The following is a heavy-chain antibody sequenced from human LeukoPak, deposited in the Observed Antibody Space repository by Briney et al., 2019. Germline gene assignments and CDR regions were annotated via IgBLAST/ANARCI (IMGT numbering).Heavy chain of an antibody. D-gene: IGHD2-15*01. Sequence: GGSLRLSCAASGFTFSSYAMSWVRQAPGKGLEWVSAISGSGGSTYYADSVKGRFTISRDNSKNTLYLQMNSLRAEDTAVYYCAKRRITCSGGSCYAAGEFDPWGQGTLATVSS. J-gene: IGHJ5*02. CDR1: GFTFSSYA. CDR3: AKRRITCSGGSCYAAGEFDP. CDR2: ISGSGGST. V-gene: IGHV3-23*01.